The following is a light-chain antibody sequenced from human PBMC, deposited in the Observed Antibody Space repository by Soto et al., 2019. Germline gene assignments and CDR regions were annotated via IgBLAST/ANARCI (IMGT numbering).Light chain of an antibody. CDR2: DAS. CDR1: QTVRNNY. V-gene: IGKV3-20*01. Sequence: LTQSQDTLSLSPGRTATLSRRSSQTVRNNYLAWYQQKPGQAPRLLIYDASSRATGIPDRFSGGGSGTDFTLTLSSLEPEDFAVSYCQQFSSYPLNFGGGTKVDIK. J-gene: IGKJ4*01. CDR3: QQFSSYPLN.